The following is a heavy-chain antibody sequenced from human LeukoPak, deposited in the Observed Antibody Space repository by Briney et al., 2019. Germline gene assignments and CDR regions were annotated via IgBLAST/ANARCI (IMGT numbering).Heavy chain of an antibody. CDR2: ISSSSSTI. V-gene: IGHV3-48*01. Sequence: PGGSLRLSCAASGFTFSSYSMNWVRQAPGKGLEWVSYISSSSSTIYYADSVKGRFTISRDNAKNSLYLQMNSLRAEDTAVYYCARDGDYGDYYYYYMDVWGKGTTVTVSS. J-gene: IGHJ6*03. D-gene: IGHD4-17*01. CDR3: ARDGDYGDYYYYYMDV. CDR1: GFTFSSYS.